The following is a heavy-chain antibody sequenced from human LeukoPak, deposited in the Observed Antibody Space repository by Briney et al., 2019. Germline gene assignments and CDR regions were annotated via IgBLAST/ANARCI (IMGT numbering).Heavy chain of an antibody. Sequence: PSETLSLTCTVSGDSINSLDLWSWVRQPPGKGLEWIGEMYLSGTTHSNPSVKSRVTISIDKSKDQFFLNLSSVTAADTAVYYCAGLVGRYSSGLYYYYFDYWGQGTLVTVSS. D-gene: IGHD3-22*01. CDR2: MYLSGTT. CDR3: AGLVGRYSSGLYYYYFDY. CDR1: GDSINSLDL. V-gene: IGHV4-4*02. J-gene: IGHJ4*02.